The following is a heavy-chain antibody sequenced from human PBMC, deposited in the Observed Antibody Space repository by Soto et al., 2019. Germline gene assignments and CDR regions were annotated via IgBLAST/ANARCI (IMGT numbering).Heavy chain of an antibody. J-gene: IGHJ6*02. Sequence: GESLKISCKGSGYSFTSYWIGWVRQMPGKGLEWMGIIYPGDSDTRYSPSFQGQVTISADKSISTAYLQWSSLKASDTAMYYCARRGSSGWYDRDYGMDVWGQGTTVTVSS. CDR1: GYSFTSYW. CDR3: ARRGSSGWYDRDYGMDV. CDR2: IYPGDSDT. D-gene: IGHD6-19*01. V-gene: IGHV5-51*01.